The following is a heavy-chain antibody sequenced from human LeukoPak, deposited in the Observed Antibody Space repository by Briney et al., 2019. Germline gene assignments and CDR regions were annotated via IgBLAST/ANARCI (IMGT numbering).Heavy chain of an antibody. J-gene: IGHJ4*02. D-gene: IGHD3-16*01. CDR2: IGTAGDT. V-gene: IGHV3-13*01. CDR1: GFTFSSYD. Sequence: GGSLRLSCAASGFTFSSYDMHWVRQATGKGLEWVSAIGTAGDTYYPGSVKGRFTISRENAKNSLYLQMNSLRADDTAVYYCARAPYGDNGYTAEVADYWGQGTLVTVSS. CDR3: ARAPYGDNGYTAEVADY.